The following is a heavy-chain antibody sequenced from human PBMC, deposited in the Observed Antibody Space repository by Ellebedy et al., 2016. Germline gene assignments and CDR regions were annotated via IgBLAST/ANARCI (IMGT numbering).Heavy chain of an antibody. J-gene: IGHJ4*02. D-gene: IGHD1-14*01. Sequence: SLKISXSASGSTFEDNAIHWVRQAPGKGLEWVSGFFWRTSIVDYADSVKGRFTFSRANAKNSLYLQMNSLRPEDTALYYCVEDGGPGGAEHWGQGTQVTVSS. V-gene: IGHV3-9*01. CDR3: VEDGGPGGAEH. CDR2: FFWRTSIV. CDR1: GSTFEDNA.